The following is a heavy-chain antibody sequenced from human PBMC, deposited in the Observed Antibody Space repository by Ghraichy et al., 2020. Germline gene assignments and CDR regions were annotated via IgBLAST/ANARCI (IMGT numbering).Heavy chain of an antibody. J-gene: IGHJ4*02. Sequence: ESLNISCAVSGFTFRNYWIDWARQAPGKGLEWVAAIKEDGTHEEYLDSVKGRFTISRDNARNSLYLQMNNLRDEDTAVYFCARNSGYTNGFAQLWGQGTLVTVSS. D-gene: IGHD5-18*01. V-gene: IGHV3-7*03. CDR1: GFTFRNYW. CDR2: IKEDGTHE. CDR3: ARNSGYTNGFAQL.